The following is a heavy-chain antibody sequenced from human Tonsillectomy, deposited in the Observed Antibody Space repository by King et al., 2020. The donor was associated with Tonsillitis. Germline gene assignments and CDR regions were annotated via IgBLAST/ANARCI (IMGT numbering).Heavy chain of an antibody. V-gene: IGHV5-51*01. CDR3: ARRDGQQLSGISGFDY. CDR2: IYPGDSDT. Sequence: QLVQSGAEVKKPGESLRIGWVRQMPGKGLEWMGIIYPGDSDTRYSPSSQGHVTISADKSISTAYLQWSSLKAADTAMYYCARRDGQQLSGISGFDYWGQGTPVTVSS. D-gene: IGHD1-14*01. J-gene: IGHJ4*02.